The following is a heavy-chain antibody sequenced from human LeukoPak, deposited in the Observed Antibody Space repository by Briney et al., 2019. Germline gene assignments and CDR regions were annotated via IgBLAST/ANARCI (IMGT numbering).Heavy chain of an antibody. CDR1: GYTFTSYH. V-gene: IGHV1-46*01. J-gene: IGHJ3*02. Sequence: ASVKVSCKASGYTFTSYHMHWVRQAPGQGLEWMGIINPSGGSTSYAQKFQGRVTMTRDTSTSTVYMELSSLRSEDTAVYYCAKDGVVGAFSPDEAFDIWGQGTMVTVSS. D-gene: IGHD1-26*01. CDR3: AKDGVVGAFSPDEAFDI. CDR2: INPSGGST.